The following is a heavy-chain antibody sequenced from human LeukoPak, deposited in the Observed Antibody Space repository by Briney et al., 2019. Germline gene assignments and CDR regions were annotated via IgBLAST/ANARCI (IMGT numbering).Heavy chain of an antibody. CDR2: IIPIFGTA. CDR1: GYTFTGYY. J-gene: IGHJ6*03. D-gene: IGHD4-17*01. V-gene: IGHV1-69*06. Sequence: GASVKVSCKASGYTFTGYYMHWVRQAPGQGLEWMGGIIPIFGTANYAQKFQGRVTITADKSTSTAYMELSSLRSEDTAVYYCASGYGDYYYYMDVWGKGTTVTVSS. CDR3: ASGYGDYYYYMDV.